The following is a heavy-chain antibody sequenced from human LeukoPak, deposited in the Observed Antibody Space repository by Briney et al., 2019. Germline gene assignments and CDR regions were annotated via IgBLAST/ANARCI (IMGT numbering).Heavy chain of an antibody. CDR3: ARDQGSSGPDY. J-gene: IGHJ4*02. CDR2: IIPILGIA. CDR1: GGTFSSYA. V-gene: IGHV1-69*04. D-gene: IGHD6-19*01. Sequence: GASVKVSCKASGGTFSSYAISWVRQAPGQGLEWMGRIIPILGIANYAQKFQGRVTITADKSTSTAYMELSSLRSEDTAVYYCARDQGSSGPDYWGQGTLVTVSS.